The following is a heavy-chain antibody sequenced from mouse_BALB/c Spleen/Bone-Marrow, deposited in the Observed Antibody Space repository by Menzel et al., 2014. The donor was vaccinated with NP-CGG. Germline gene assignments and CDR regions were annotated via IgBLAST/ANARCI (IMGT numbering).Heavy chain of an antibody. CDR1: GYSITSGYS. CDR3: ARSTTMTFYWYFDG. V-gene: IGHV3-1*02. Sequence: EVKLMESGPDLVKPSQSLSLTCTVTGYSITSGYSWHWIRQFPGNKLEWMGYIHYSGSTNYNPSLKSRISTTRDTSKNQFFLQLNSVTTEDTATYYCARSTTMTFYWYFDGWGAGTTVTVSS. D-gene: IGHD2-4*01. J-gene: IGHJ1*01. CDR2: IHYSGST.